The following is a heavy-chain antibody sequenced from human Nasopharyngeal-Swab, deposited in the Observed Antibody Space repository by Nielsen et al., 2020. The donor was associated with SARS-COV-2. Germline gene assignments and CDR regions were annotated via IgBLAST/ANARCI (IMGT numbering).Heavy chain of an antibody. CDR3: ARGDYGVS. D-gene: IGHD4-17*01. Sequence: ASVKVSCKASGYTFNNYYIHWVRQVPGQGLEWMGRINPNSGGTNYAQKFQGRVTMTRDTSISTAYMELSRLRSDDTAVYYCARGDYGVSWGQGTLVTVSS. J-gene: IGHJ5*02. V-gene: IGHV1-2*06. CDR2: INPNSGGT. CDR1: GYTFNNYY.